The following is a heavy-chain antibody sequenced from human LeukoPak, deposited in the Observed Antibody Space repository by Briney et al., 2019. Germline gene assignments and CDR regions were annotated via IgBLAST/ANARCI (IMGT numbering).Heavy chain of an antibody. CDR2: ISSSSSYI. Sequence: GGSLRLSCAASGFTFSSYSMNWVRQAPGKGLEWVSSISSSSSYIYYADSVKGRFTISRDNAKNSLYLQMNSLRAEDTAVYYCARDPVAIFGVVLDYWGLGTLVTVSS. D-gene: IGHD3-3*01. CDR1: GFTFSSYS. V-gene: IGHV3-21*01. CDR3: ARDPVAIFGVVLDY. J-gene: IGHJ4*02.